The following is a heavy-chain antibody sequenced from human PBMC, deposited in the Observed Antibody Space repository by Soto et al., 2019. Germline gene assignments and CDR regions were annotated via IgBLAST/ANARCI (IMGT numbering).Heavy chain of an antibody. CDR1: GYSFTSYW. D-gene: IGHD6-13*01. J-gene: IGHJ4*02. CDR2: IYPGDSDT. V-gene: IGHV5-51*01. CDR3: ARSPFTRAAAGTFDY. Sequence: ESLKISCKGSGYSFTSYWIGWVRQMPGKGLEWMGIIYPGDSDTRYSPSFQGQVTISADKSISTAYLQWSSLKASDTAMYYCARSPFTRAAAGTFDYWGQGTLVTVSS.